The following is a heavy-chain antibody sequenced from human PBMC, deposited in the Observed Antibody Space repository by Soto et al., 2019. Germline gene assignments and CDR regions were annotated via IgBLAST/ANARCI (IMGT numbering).Heavy chain of an antibody. V-gene: IGHV5-51*01. CDR3: ARHIHDYSNTRPLYGMDV. Sequence: PGESLKISGKGSGYTFTSYWICWVRQMPGKGLAWMGIIYPGDSDTRYSRSLQGQGTISADKSISTAYLQWSSLKASDTAMYYCARHIHDYSNTRPLYGMDVWGQGTTVTVSS. CDR2: IYPGDSDT. CDR1: GYTFTSYW. D-gene: IGHD4-4*01. J-gene: IGHJ6*02.